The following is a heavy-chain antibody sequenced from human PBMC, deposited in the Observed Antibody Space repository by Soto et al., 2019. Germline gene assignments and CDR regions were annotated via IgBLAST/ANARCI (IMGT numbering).Heavy chain of an antibody. CDR2: ISGSGGST. D-gene: IGHD2-15*01. Sequence: GGSLRLSCAASGFTFSSYAMSWVRQAPGKGLEWVSAISGSGGSTYYADSVKGRFTTSEDNSKNTLYLQMNSLRAEDTAVYYCAKEFSAGGIPFDYWGQGTLVTVSS. J-gene: IGHJ4*02. CDR1: GFTFSSYA. V-gene: IGHV3-23*01. CDR3: AKEFSAGGIPFDY.